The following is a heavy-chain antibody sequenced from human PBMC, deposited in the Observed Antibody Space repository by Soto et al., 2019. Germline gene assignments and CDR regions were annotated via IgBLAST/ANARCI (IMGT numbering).Heavy chain of an antibody. J-gene: IGHJ3*02. D-gene: IGHD5-18*01. Sequence: SETLSITCTVSGGSISRGGYCWSWIRQHPGKGLEWIGYIYYSGSTYYNPSLKSRVTISVDTSKNQFSLKLSSVTAADTAVYYCARALHSYGRHDAFDIWGQGTMVTVSS. V-gene: IGHV4-31*03. CDR3: ARALHSYGRHDAFDI. CDR2: IYYSGST. CDR1: GGSISRGGYC.